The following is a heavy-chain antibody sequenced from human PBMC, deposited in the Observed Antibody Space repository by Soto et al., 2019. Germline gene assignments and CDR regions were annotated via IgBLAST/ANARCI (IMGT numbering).Heavy chain of an antibody. CDR3: ATTPGVAALDA. V-gene: IGHV4-59*01. Sequence: SETLSVPGPVSGYSISSYYWSWIRQPPGKGLEWIGYIYYSESTDYNPSLKSRVTISVDTSKNQVSLNLSSVTAADTAVYYCATTPGVAALDAWGQGTTVSVSS. CDR1: GYSISSYY. CDR2: IYYSEST. D-gene: IGHD6-13*01. J-gene: IGHJ6*02.